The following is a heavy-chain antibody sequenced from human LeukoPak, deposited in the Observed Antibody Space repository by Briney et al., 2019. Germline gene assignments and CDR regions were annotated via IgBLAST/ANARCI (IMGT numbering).Heavy chain of an antibody. CDR1: GFTFSSYG. CDR3: AKLTTS. CDR2: ISYDGSNK. D-gene: IGHD4-11*01. Sequence: GGSLRLSCAASGFTFSSYGMHWVRQAPGKGLEWVAVISYDGSNKYYADSVKGRFTISRDNSNNTLYLQMNSLRAEDTAVYYCAKLTTSWGQGTLVTVSS. J-gene: IGHJ4*02. V-gene: IGHV3-30*18.